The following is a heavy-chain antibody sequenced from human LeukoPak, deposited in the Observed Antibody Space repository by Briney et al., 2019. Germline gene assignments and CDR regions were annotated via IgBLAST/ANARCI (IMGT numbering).Heavy chain of an antibody. V-gene: IGHV1-18*04. CDR1: GYTFTGYY. D-gene: IGHD3-22*01. CDR3: ARDFYDSSGLFFDY. Sequence: GASVKVSCKASGYTFTGYYMHWVRQAPGQGLEWMGWISAYNGNTNYAQKLQGRVTMTTDTSTSTAYMELRSLRSDDTAVYYCARDFYDSSGLFFDYWGQGTLVTVSS. J-gene: IGHJ4*02. CDR2: ISAYNGNT.